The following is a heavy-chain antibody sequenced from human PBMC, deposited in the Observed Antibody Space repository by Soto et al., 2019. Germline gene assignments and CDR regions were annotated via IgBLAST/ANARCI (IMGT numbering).Heavy chain of an antibody. Sequence: SETLSLTCTVSGGSISSGGYYWSWIRQHPGKGLEWIGYIYYSGSTYYNPSLKSRVTISVDTSKNQFSLKLSSVTAADTAVYYCARVNYDILTGYSSNWFDPWGQGTLVTV. J-gene: IGHJ5*02. CDR2: IYYSGST. D-gene: IGHD3-9*01. CDR1: GGSISSGGYY. CDR3: ARVNYDILTGYSSNWFDP. V-gene: IGHV4-31*03.